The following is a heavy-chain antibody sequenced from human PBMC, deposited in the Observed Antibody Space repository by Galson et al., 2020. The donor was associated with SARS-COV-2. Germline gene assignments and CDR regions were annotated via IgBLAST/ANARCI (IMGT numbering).Heavy chain of an antibody. Sequence: GGSLRLSCAASGFTFSSYWMHWVRQAPGKGLVWVSRINSDGSSRSYADSVKGRFTISRDNAKNTLTLQMNSLRAEDTAMYYCAKEYYYDSSGTLDAFDIWGQGTMVTVSS. J-gene: IGHJ3*02. CDR1: GFTFSSYW. V-gene: IGHV3-74*01. CDR3: AKEYYYDSSGTLDAFDI. D-gene: IGHD3-22*01. CDR2: INSDGSSR.